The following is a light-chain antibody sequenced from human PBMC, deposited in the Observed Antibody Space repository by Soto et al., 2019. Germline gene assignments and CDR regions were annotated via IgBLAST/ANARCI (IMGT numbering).Light chain of an antibody. Sequence: KVMTKTPATLSVSKGERATLSCRASQSVSSDLAWYHQKPGQAPRLLIYGASTRATGIPARFSGSGSGTEFTLTIYSLQSEDFAVYYCQQYNNWLRTLGQGTKVDI. V-gene: IGKV3-15*01. CDR1: QSVSSD. CDR3: QQYNNWLRT. CDR2: GAS. J-gene: IGKJ1*01.